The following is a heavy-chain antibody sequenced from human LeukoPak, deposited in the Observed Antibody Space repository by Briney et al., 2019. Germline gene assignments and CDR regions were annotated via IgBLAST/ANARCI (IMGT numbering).Heavy chain of an antibody. J-gene: IGHJ5*02. D-gene: IGHD2-2*01. CDR3: ARAPIVVVPAAIWFDP. Sequence: ASVKVSCKASGYTFTSYDINWVRQATGQGLEWMGWMNPNSGNTGYAQKFQGRVTMTSNTSISTAYMELSSLRSENTAVYYCARAPIVVVPAAIWFDPWGQGTLVTVSS. CDR2: MNPNSGNT. CDR1: GYTFTSYD. V-gene: IGHV1-8*01.